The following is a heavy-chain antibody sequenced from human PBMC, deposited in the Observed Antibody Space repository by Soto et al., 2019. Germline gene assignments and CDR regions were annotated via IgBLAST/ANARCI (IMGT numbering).Heavy chain of an antibody. CDR2: IYYSGST. D-gene: IGHD3-3*01. Sequence: KPSETLSLTCTVSGGSISSGDYYWSWIRQPPGKGLEWIGYIYYSGSTYYNPSLKSRVTISVDTSKNQFSLKLSSVTAADTAVYYCARITIFGVVPTNYGMAVWGQGTTVTVSS. CDR3: ARITIFGVVPTNYGMAV. CDR1: GGSISSGDYY. V-gene: IGHV4-30-4*01. J-gene: IGHJ6*02.